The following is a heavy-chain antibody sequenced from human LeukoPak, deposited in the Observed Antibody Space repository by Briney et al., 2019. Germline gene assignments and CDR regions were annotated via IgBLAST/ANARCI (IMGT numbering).Heavy chain of an antibody. CDR2: ISYDGSNK. J-gene: IGHJ6*03. V-gene: IGHV3-30*04. CDR1: GFTFSSYA. CDR3: AKADRDGYNIWVYYYYMDV. Sequence: GGSLRLSCAASGFTFSSYAMHWVRQAPGKGLEWVAVISYDGSNKYYADSVKGRFTISRDNSKNTLYLQMNSLRAEDTAVYYCAKADRDGYNIWVYYYYMDVWGKGTTVTVSS. D-gene: IGHD5-24*01.